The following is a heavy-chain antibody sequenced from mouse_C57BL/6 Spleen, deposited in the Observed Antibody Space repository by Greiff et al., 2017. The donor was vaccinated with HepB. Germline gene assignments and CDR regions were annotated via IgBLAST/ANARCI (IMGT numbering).Heavy chain of an antibody. V-gene: IGHV1-59*01. CDR3: AIGGYYFDY. Sequence: QVQLQQPGAELVRPGTSVKLSCKASGYTFTSYWMHWVKQRPGQGLEWIGVIDPSDSYTNYNQKFKGKATLTVDTSSSTAYMQLSSLTSENSAVYYCAIGGYYFDYWGQGTTLTVSS. D-gene: IGHD3-1*01. CDR2: IDPSDSYT. CDR1: GYTFTSYW. J-gene: IGHJ2*01.